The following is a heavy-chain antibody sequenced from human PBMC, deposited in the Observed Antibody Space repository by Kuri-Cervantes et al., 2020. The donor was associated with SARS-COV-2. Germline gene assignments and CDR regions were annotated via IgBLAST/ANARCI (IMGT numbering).Heavy chain of an antibody. V-gene: IGHV3-21*01. CDR3: ARDRGYCDGGGCYSTGFSFDY. CDR2: ISSSNDYI. Sequence: GGFLRPSRAASGFSFSSYGMTWVRQAPGKGLEWVSSISSSNDYIYYADSVKGRFSVSRDNAENSLYLQMNSLRVGDTAGYYCARDRGYCDGGGCYSTGFSFDYWGQGALVTVSS. CDR1: GFSFSSYG. J-gene: IGHJ4*02. D-gene: IGHD2-15*01.